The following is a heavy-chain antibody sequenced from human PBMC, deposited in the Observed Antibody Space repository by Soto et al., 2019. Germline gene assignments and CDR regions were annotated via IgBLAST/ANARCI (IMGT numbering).Heavy chain of an antibody. V-gene: IGHV1-2*02. CDR3: ARVGQLSGDSSGYRPMGIDY. CDR2: ISPNSGGT. J-gene: IGHJ4*02. CDR1: GYTFTGYY. Sequence: QVQLVQSGAEVKKPGASVKVSCKASGYTFTGYYMHWVRQAPGQGLEWMGWISPNSGGTNYAQKFQGRVTMTRDTSISTAYMELSRLRSDDTAVYYCARVGQLSGDSSGYRPMGIDYWGQGTLVTVSS. D-gene: IGHD3-22*01.